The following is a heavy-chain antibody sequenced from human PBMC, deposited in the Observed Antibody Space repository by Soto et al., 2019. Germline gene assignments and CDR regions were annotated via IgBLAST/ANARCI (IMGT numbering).Heavy chain of an antibody. CDR3: TTEPNCISTSCYVKAYYYYGMDV. CDR1: GFTFSNAW. CDR2: IKSKTDGGTT. J-gene: IGHJ6*02. V-gene: IGHV3-15*07. D-gene: IGHD2-2*01. Sequence: PGGSLRLSCAASGFTFSNAWMSWVRQAPGKGLEWVGRIKSKTDGGTTDYAAPVKGRFTISRDDSKNTLYLQMNSLKIEDTAVYYCTTEPNCISTSCYVKAYYYYGMDVWGQGTTVTVSS.